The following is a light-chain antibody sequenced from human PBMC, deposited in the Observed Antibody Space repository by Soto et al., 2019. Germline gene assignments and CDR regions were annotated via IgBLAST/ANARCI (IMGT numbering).Light chain of an antibody. J-gene: IGKJ4*01. V-gene: IGKV1-12*01. Sequence: DIQMTQSPSSVSASVGDRVTITCRASQGIGGWLAWYQQKPGKAPNLLIYSASNLQSGVPSRFSGSGSGTDFTLTISSLQPEDCATYYCQQANSFPTFGGGTMVEIK. CDR3: QQANSFPT. CDR1: QGIGGW. CDR2: SAS.